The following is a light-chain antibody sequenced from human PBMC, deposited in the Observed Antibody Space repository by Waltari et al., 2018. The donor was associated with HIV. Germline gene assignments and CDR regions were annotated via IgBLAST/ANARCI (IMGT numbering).Light chain of an antibody. J-gene: IGKJ4*01. CDR2: ETS. V-gene: IGKV1-9*01. CDR1: QGIAGY. CDR3: QQLNTYPPT. Sequence: DTQLTQSPPFLSASVGDRVTTPCRASQGIAGYLAWYQQKPGKPPNLLIYETSTLQNGVPSRFSGSGSGTEFTLTISSLQPEDFTTYYCQQLNTYPPTFGGGTKVEIK.